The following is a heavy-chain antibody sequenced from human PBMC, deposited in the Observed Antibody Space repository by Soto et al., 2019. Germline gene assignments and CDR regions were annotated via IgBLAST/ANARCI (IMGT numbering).Heavy chain of an antibody. CDR1: NGSRSSSVNH. D-gene: IGHD2-15*01. J-gene: IGHJ6*02. CDR3: AKLAGYCSGSSCYGHYAMDV. CDR2: INYSGST. Sequence: PFQTLSLPCSVSNGSRSSSVNHRSWISQPPGKGLEWIGNINYSGSTYYNPSLQSRLTISVDTSNNQFSLTLSSVTAADTAVYYCAKLAGYCSGSSCYGHYAMDVWGQGTTVTVS. V-gene: IGHV4-39*01.